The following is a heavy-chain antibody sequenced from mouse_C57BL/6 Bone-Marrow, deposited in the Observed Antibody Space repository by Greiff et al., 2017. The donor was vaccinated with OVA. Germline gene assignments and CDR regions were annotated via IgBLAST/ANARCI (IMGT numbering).Heavy chain of an antibody. Sequence: VQLKESGGGLVKPGGSLKLSCAASGFTFSSYAMSWVRQTPEKRLEWVATISDGGSYTYYPDNVKGRFTISRDNAKNNLYLQMSHLKSEDTAMYYCARDRYYDYDGYWGQGTSVTVSS. CDR2: ISDGGSYT. CDR1: GFTFSSYA. D-gene: IGHD2-4*01. CDR3: ARDRYYDYDGY. J-gene: IGHJ4*01. V-gene: IGHV5-4*01.